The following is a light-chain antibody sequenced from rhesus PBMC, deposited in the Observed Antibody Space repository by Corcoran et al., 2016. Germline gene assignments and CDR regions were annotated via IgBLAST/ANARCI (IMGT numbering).Light chain of an antibody. V-gene: IGKV1S14*01. Sequence: DIQMTQSPSSLSASVGDTVTITCRASQGISNYLAWYQQKPGKAPKPMIYYASNLESGVPSRFNGSGSGTDFTITISSLQSEDFASYYCQQHNSYPFTFGPGTKLDIK. CDR3: QQHNSYPFT. CDR1: QGISNY. CDR2: YAS. J-gene: IGKJ3*01.